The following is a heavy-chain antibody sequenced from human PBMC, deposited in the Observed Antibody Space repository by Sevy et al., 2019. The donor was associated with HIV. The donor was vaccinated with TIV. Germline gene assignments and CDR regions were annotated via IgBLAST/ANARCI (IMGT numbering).Heavy chain of an antibody. CDR2: ISSDGSIR. CDR3: AKDPGYSSSWYALAYYFDY. CDR1: VISFNTYG. Sequence: GGSLRLSCAASVISFNTYGIHWVRQAPGKGLEWVAAISSDGSIRYYADSVKGRFTISRDNSKNTLYLQMNSLRAEDTAVYYCAKDPGYSSSWYALAYYFDYWGRGTLVTVSS. D-gene: IGHD6-13*01. V-gene: IGHV3-30*18. J-gene: IGHJ4*02.